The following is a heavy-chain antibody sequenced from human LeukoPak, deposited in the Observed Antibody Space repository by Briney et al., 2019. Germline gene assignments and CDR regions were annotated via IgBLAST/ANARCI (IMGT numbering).Heavy chain of an antibody. D-gene: IGHD1-26*01. J-gene: IGHJ3*02. CDR1: GGSINSHY. CDR2: IHYTGTT. CDR3: ATNRVGTYDRPFDI. V-gene: IGHV4-59*08. Sequence: SETLSLTCIVSGGSINSHYWSWLRQPPGRGLGWMGDIHYTGTTKYNPSVKSRVTISIDTSKNQFSLELSSVTATDTAVYFCATNRVGTYDRPFDIWGQGTMVTVSS.